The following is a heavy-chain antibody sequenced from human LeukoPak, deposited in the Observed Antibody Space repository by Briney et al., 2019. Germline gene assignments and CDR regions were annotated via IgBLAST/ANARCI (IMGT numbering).Heavy chain of an antibody. Sequence: SETLSLTCTVSGGSVSSGSYYWSWIRQPPGKGLEWIGYIYYSGNTNYNPSLKSRVTMSEDTSKNQVSLKLTSVTAADTAVYYCARAFRDSGSYDWFDPWGQGTLVIVSS. V-gene: IGHV4-61*01. CDR3: ARAFRDSGSYDWFDP. CDR1: GGSVSSGSYY. J-gene: IGHJ5*02. D-gene: IGHD1-26*01. CDR2: IYYSGNT.